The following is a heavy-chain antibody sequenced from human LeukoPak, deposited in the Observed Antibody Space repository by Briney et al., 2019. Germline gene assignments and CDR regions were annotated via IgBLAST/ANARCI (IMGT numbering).Heavy chain of an antibody. Sequence: GGSLRLSCAASGFTFSSYSMNWVRQARGKGLEWVSSISSSSSYIYYADSVKGRFTISRDNAKNSLYLQMNSLRAEDTAVYYCARDQFPSELWFGLMPPSSFDYWGQGTLVTVSS. D-gene: IGHD3-10*01. CDR2: ISSSSSYI. CDR1: GFTFSSYS. CDR3: ARDQFPSELWFGLMPPSSFDY. J-gene: IGHJ4*02. V-gene: IGHV3-21*01.